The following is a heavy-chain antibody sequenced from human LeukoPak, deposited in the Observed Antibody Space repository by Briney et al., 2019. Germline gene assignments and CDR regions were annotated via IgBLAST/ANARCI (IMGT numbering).Heavy chain of an antibody. CDR3: AIHNFATD. V-gene: IGHV5-51*01. J-gene: IGHJ4*02. CDR1: GYSFTSYW. Sequence: GESLNFTGKGSGYSFTSYWCGWVRQMPGKGLEWMGIIYPRDSDTRYSPSFQGQVTISADKSISTAYLQWSSLKASDSAMYYCAIHNFATDWGQGTLVTVSS. CDR2: IYPRDSDT.